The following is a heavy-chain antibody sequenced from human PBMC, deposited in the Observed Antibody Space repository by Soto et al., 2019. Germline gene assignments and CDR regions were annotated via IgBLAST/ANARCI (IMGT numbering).Heavy chain of an antibody. V-gene: IGHV1-18*04. CDR1: GYTFTSYG. CDR3: ARGGGRWDCSSTSCYSMDV. Sequence: QVQLVQSGAEVKKPGASVKVSCKASGYTFTSYGISWVRQAPGQGLEWMGWISAYNGNTNYAQKLQGRVTMTTDTYTRTAYMELRSLRYDDTAVYYCARGGGRWDCSSTSCYSMDVWGQGTTVTVSS. CDR2: ISAYNGNT. D-gene: IGHD2-2*01. J-gene: IGHJ6*02.